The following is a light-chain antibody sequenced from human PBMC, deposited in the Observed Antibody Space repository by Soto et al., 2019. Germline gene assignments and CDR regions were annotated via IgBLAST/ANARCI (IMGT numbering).Light chain of an antibody. CDR3: QQRSNVIT. CDR1: QSVSSY. CDR2: DAS. V-gene: IGKV3-11*01. Sequence: EIVLTQSPATLSLSPGERATLSCRASQSVSSYLAWYQQKPGQAPRLLIYDASNRATGIPARFSGSGSGTDFTLTISSLVPEDFAVYYCQQRSNVITFGQGTRLEIK. J-gene: IGKJ5*01.